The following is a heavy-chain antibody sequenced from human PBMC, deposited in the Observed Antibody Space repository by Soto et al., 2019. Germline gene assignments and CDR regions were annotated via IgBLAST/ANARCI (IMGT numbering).Heavy chain of an antibody. CDR1: GFTFDDYA. J-gene: IGHJ6*02. CDR2: ISWNSGSI. D-gene: IGHD6-13*01. CDR3: AKGDSSSFYYGMDV. V-gene: IGHV3-9*01. Sequence: EVQLVESGGGLVQPGRSLRLSCAASGFTFDDYAMHWVWQAPGKGLEWVSGISWNSGSIGYADSVKGRFTISRDNAKNSLYLQMNSLRAEDTALYYCAKGDSSSFYYGMDVWGQGTTVTVSS.